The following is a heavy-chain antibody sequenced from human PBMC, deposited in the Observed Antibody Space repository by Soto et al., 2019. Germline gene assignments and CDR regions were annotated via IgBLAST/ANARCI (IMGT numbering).Heavy chain of an antibody. CDR1: GFTYSSYV. CDR3: AKDRHSSGWYASPEFLPPSYFDY. Sequence: PGGSLRLSCAASGFTYSSYVMSWVRQAPGKGLEWVSAISGSGGSTYYADSVKGRFTISRDNSKNTLYLQMNSLRAEDTAVYYCAKDRHSSGWYASPEFLPPSYFDYWGQGTLVTVSS. CDR2: ISGSGGST. J-gene: IGHJ4*02. V-gene: IGHV3-23*01. D-gene: IGHD6-19*01.